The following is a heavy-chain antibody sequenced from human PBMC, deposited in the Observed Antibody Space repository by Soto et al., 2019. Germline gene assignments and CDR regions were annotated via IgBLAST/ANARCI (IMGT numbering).Heavy chain of an antibody. Sequence: QGTLKESGPTLVKPTQTLTLTCSFSGFSLSTSGLGVGWIRQSPGKPLEWLALIYWSGDEHYRPSLKSRLSIIKASTKKHAVLIMTDMDPVDTATHYCARGLATLPVVAFDIWGQGTMVTVSS. J-gene: IGHJ3*02. V-gene: IGHV2-5*01. CDR2: IYWSGDE. D-gene: IGHD6-6*01. CDR1: GFSLSTSGLG. CDR3: ARGLATLPVVAFDI.